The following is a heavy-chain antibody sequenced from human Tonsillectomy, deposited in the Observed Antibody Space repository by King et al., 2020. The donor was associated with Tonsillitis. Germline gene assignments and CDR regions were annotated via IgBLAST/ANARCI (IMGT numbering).Heavy chain of an antibody. J-gene: IGHJ5*02. CDR1: GGTGRSNY. V-gene: IGHV3-53*01. CDR2: IYSGGST. Sequence: EVEMVESGGGVIEPGGCRRRACEAAGGTGRSNYMSGGRQAPGKGLEWVSVIYSGGSTYYADSVKGRFTISRDNSKNTLYLQMNSLRAEDTAVYYCAREATRYSSGWYRENWFDPWGQGTLVTVSS. D-gene: IGHD6-19*01. CDR3: AREATRYSSGWYRENWFDP.